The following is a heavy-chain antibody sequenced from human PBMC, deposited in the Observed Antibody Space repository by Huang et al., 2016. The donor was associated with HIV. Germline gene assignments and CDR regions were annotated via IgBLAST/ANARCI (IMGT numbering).Heavy chain of an antibody. D-gene: IGHD3-16*01. CDR2: VSPYNGDT. V-gene: IGHV1-18*01. CDR1: GYTFSGYA. CDR3: ARKFGRDFDY. Sequence: QVKLVQSGAEVKKPGASVKVSCKTSGYTFSGYAITWVRQAPGQGLEWMGWVSPYNGDTNHVQNLQGRVTITTDMSTTTAYMELRSLTSDDTAIYYCARKFGRDFDYWGQGTLVTVSS. J-gene: IGHJ4*02.